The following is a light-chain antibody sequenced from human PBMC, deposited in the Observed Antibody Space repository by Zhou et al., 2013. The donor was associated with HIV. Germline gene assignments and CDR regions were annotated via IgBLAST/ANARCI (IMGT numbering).Light chain of an antibody. Sequence: EIVLTQSPGTLSLSPGETATLSCRASQSVSSNYLAWYQQKPGQAPRLLISGASSRATGIPDRFSGSGSGTDFTLTISRLEPEDFAVYYCQHYGSSPFTFGPGTKVDIK. CDR3: QHYGSSPFT. CDR1: QSVSSNY. CDR2: GAS. J-gene: IGKJ3*01. V-gene: IGKV3-20*01.